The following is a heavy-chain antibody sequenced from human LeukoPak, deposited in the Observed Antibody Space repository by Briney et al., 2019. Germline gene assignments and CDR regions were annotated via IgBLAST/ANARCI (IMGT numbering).Heavy chain of an antibody. J-gene: IGHJ3*02. CDR1: GFTFSSYA. CDR2: ISYDGSNK. D-gene: IGHD3-22*01. Sequence: GGSLRPSCAASGFTFSSYAMHWVRQAPGKGLEWVAVISYDGSNKYYADSVKGRFTISRDNSKNTLYLQMNNLRAEDTAVYYCARVPGIVVGAFDIWGQGTMVTVSS. V-gene: IGHV3-30*01. CDR3: ARVPGIVVGAFDI.